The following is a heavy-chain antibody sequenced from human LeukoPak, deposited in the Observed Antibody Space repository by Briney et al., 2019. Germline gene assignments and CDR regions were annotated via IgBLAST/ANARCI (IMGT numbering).Heavy chain of an antibody. J-gene: IGHJ4*02. CDR1: GYTFTGYY. Sequence: ASVRVSCKASGYTFTGYYVHWVRQAPGQGLEWMGWINPNSGGTNYGQNFQGRVIMTRDTSISTAYMELSSLRSDDTAVYYCARGDGSYLLWGQGTLVTVSS. V-gene: IGHV1-2*02. CDR2: INPNSGGT. D-gene: IGHD1-26*01. CDR3: ARGDGSYLL.